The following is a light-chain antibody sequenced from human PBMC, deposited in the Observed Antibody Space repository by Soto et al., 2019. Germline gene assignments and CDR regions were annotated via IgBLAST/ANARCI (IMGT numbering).Light chain of an antibody. CDR2: GAS. Sequence: EIVLTQSPGTLSLSPEERATLSCRASQSVSSSYLAWYQQKPGQAPRLLIYGASSRATGIPDRFSGSGSGTDFTLTIIRLEPEDFAVYYCQQYGSSPRTFGQGTKVDIK. J-gene: IGKJ1*01. V-gene: IGKV3-20*01. CDR3: QQYGSSPRT. CDR1: QSVSSSY.